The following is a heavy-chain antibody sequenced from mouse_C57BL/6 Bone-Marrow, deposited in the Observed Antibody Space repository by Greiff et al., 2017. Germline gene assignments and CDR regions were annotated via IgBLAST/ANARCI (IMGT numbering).Heavy chain of an antibody. CDR3: ARHPYYDSDLYYAMDY. CDR2: FYPGSGSI. CDR1: GYTFTEYT. D-gene: IGHD2-4*01. J-gene: IGHJ4*01. V-gene: IGHV1-62-2*01. Sequence: VQLQQSGAELVKPGASVKLSCKASGYTFTEYTIHWVKQRSGQGLEWIGWFYPGSGSIKNNEKFKDKATLTADKSSSTVYIERSRLTSEASAVYFCARHPYYDSDLYYAMDYWGQGTSVTVSS.